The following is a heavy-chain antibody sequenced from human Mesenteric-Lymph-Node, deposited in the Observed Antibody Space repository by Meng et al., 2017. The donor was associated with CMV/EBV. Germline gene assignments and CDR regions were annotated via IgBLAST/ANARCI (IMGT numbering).Heavy chain of an antibody. J-gene: IGHJ4*02. CDR1: GGSISRSSYY. Sequence: QLQLQESGPGLVKPSETLSLTCTVSGGSISRSSYYWGWIRQPPGKGLEWIGSIYYSGSTYYNPSLKSRVTISVDTSKNQFSLKLSSVTAADTAVYYCARDGDYYDSSGYNPFDYWGQGTLVTVSS. V-gene: IGHV4-39*07. D-gene: IGHD3-22*01. CDR3: ARDGDYYDSSGYNPFDY. CDR2: IYYSGST.